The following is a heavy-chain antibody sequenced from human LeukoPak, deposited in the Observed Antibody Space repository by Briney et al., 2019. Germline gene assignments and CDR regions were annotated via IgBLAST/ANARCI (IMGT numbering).Heavy chain of an antibody. CDR2: IYYSGST. V-gene: IGHV4-59*08. CDR1: GGSISSYY. Sequence: SETLSLTCTVSGGSISSYYWSWIRQPPGKGLEWSGYIYYSGSTNYNPSLKSRVTISVDTSKNQFSLKLSSVTAADTAVYYCASWANSGSYFFDYWGQGTLVTVSS. J-gene: IGHJ4*02. D-gene: IGHD1-26*01. CDR3: ASWANSGSYFFDY.